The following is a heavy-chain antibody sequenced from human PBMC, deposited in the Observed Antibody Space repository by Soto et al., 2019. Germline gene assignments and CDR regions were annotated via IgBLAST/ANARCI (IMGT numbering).Heavy chain of an antibody. D-gene: IGHD6-19*01. J-gene: IGHJ4*02. CDR2: IYSGGST. CDR3: ARDITVAGTGFDY. V-gene: IGHV3-53*01. Sequence: GSLRLSCAASGFTVSSNFMSWVRQAPGKGLEWVSVIYSGGSTYYADSVKGRFTISRDNSKNTLYLQMNSLRAEDTAVYYCARDITVAGTGFDYWGQGTLVTVSS. CDR1: GFTVSSNF.